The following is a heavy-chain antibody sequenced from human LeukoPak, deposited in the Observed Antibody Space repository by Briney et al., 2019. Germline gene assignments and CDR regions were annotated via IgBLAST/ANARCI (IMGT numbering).Heavy chain of an antibody. CDR3: AGDHYDSYYMDV. CDR1: GFTFSSYE. D-gene: IGHD3-16*01. CDR2: ISSSGSTI. V-gene: IGHV3-48*03. J-gene: IGHJ6*03. Sequence: GGSLRLSCAASGFTFSSYEMNWVRQAPGKGLEWVSYISSSGSTIYYADSVKGRFTISRDNAKNSLYLQMNSLRAEDTAVYYCAGDHYDSYYMDVWGKGTTVTVSS.